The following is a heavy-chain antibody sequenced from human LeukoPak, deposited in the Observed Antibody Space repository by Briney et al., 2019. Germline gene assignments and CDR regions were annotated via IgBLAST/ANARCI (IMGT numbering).Heavy chain of an antibody. CDR3: ARDSGYGFDY. CDR2: IYYSGST. D-gene: IGHD5-12*01. Sequence: TSETLSLTCTVSGGSISSSSYYWGWIRQPPGEGLEWIGYIYYSGSTYYNPSLKSRVTISVDTSKNQFSLKLSSVTAADTAVYYCARDSGYGFDYWGQGTLVTVSS. J-gene: IGHJ4*02. CDR1: GGSISSSSYY. V-gene: IGHV4-30-4*08.